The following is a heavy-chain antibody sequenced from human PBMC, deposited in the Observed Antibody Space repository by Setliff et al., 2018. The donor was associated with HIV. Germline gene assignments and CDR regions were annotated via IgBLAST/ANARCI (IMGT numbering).Heavy chain of an antibody. CDR2: ISNSGSFI. V-gene: IGHV3-21*01. Sequence: PSETLSLSCAASGFIFSRYSMTWVRQAPGKGLEWVSSISNSGSFIYYADSVKGRFTISRDNAKNSLSLQMSSLRAEDTAVYYCAIHFDTSGHYSPIDSWGQGTLVTVSS. CDR3: AIHFDTSGHYSPIDS. D-gene: IGHD3-22*01. CDR1: GFIFSRYS. J-gene: IGHJ4*02.